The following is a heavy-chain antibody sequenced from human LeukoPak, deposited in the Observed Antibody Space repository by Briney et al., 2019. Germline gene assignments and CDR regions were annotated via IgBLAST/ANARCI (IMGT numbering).Heavy chain of an antibody. CDR2: IYYSGST. CDR1: GGSISSYY. D-gene: IGHD2-15*01. V-gene: IGHV4-59*01. CDR3: ARGIPSVVTVGAPYYFDY. Sequence: PSETLSLTCTVSGGSISSYYWSWIRQPPGKGLEWIGYIYYSGSTNCNPSLKSRVTISVDTSKNQFSLKLSSVTAADTAVYYCARGIPSVVTVGAPYYFDYWGQGTLVTVSS. J-gene: IGHJ4*02.